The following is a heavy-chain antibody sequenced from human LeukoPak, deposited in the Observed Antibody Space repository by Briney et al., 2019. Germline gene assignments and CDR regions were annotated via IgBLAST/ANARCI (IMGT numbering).Heavy chain of an antibody. Sequence: PSETLSLTCTVSGGSISSYYWSWIRQPPGKGLEWIGYIYYSGSTNYNPSLKSRVTISVDTSKNQFSLKLSSVTAADTAVYYCAGVGTGATTNYYYYYMDVWGKGTTVTVSS. V-gene: IGHV4-59*01. CDR2: IYYSGST. CDR1: GGSISSYY. J-gene: IGHJ6*03. D-gene: IGHD1-26*01. CDR3: AGVGTGATTNYYYYYMDV.